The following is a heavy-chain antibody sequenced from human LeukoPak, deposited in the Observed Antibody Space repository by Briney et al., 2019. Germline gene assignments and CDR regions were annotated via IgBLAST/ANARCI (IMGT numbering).Heavy chain of an antibody. CDR2: ISSSGSTI. CDR1: GFTFSSYE. CDR3: ARRSGSYATFDY. D-gene: IGHD1-26*01. V-gene: IGHV3-48*03. Sequence: GGSLRLSCAASGFTFSSYEMNWVRQAPGKGLEWVSYISSSGSTIYYADSVKGRFTISRDNAKNSLYLQMNSLRAEDTAVYYCARRSGSYATFDYWGQGALVTVSS. J-gene: IGHJ4*02.